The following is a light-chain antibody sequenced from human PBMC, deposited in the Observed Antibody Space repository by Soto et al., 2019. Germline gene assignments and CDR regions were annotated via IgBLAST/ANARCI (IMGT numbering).Light chain of an antibody. Sequence: EIVMTQSPGTLSGSPGAPAPLSCRASQSVSSNLAWYQQNPGQAPRLLIYGTSTRATGVPTRFSGSGSGTEFTLTISSLQSEDFAVYYCQHYNNWPPWTFGQGTKVDIK. CDR2: GTS. CDR1: QSVSSN. CDR3: QHYNNWPPWT. V-gene: IGKV3-15*01. J-gene: IGKJ1*01.